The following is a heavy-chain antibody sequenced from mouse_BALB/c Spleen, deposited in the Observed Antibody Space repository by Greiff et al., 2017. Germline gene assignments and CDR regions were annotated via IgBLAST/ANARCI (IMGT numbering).Heavy chain of an antibody. CDR3: ARNYGYPFAY. CDR2: ISYSGST. CDR1: GYSITSDYA. Sequence: VQLQQSGPGLVKPSQSLSLTCTVTGYSITSDYAWNWIRQFPGNKLEWMGYISYSGSTSYNPSLKSRISITRDTSKNQFFLQLNSVTTEDTATYYCARNYGYPFAYWGQGTLVTVSA. V-gene: IGHV3-2*02. J-gene: IGHJ3*01. D-gene: IGHD1-2*01.